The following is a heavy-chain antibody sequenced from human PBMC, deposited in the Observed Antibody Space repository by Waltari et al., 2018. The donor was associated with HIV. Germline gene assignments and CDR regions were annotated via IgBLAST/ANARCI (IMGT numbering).Heavy chain of an antibody. CDR1: GGSFTSYY. CDR3: VRNLWFGEIRWFDP. CDR2: IYYTGNT. Sequence: QVQLQESGPGLVRPSETLSLTCTVPGGSFTSYYWTWVRQAAGKGREWIGRIYYTGNTNYNPSLKSRVTMSVDTYNNQFSLRLSSVTAADTAVYYCVRNLWFGEIRWFDPWGQGTLVTVSS. J-gene: IGHJ5*02. D-gene: IGHD3-10*01. V-gene: IGHV4-4*07.